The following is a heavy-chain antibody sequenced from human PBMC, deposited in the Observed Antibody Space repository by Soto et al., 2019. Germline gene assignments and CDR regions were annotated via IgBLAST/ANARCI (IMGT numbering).Heavy chain of an antibody. V-gene: IGHV3-33*01. CDR3: ARDIRSRYFDL. D-gene: IGHD4-17*01. CDR1: GFTFSNYS. J-gene: IGHJ2*01. Sequence: QVQLVESGGGVVQDGRSLRLSCAASGFTFSNYSMHWVRQAPGKGLEWVAVIWYDASNKYYADAVKGRFTISRDNSKNTLSLQMNSLRAEDTAVYYCARDIRSRYFDLWGRGTLVIVSS. CDR2: IWYDASNK.